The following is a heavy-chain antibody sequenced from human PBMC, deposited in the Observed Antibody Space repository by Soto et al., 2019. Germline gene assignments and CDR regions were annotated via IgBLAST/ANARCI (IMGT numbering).Heavy chain of an antibody. Sequence: QLQLQESGSGLVKPSQTLSLTCAVSGGSISSGGYSWSWIRQPPGKGMEWIGYIYHSGSTYYKPSFQSGLTISVVRSKNQFTPKLCSVTAAQTAVFYCASRGDGCYYYGYRCQGTLVTVSS. V-gene: IGHV4-30-2*01. CDR1: GGSISSGGYS. J-gene: IGHJ4*02. D-gene: IGHD2-21*02. CDR2: IYHSGST. CDR3: ASRGDGCYYYGY.